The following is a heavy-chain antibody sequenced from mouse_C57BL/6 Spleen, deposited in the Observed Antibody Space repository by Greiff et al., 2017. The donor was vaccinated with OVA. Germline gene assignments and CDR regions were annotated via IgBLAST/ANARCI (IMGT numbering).Heavy chain of an antibody. CDR1: GFTFSSYG. J-gene: IGHJ2*01. CDR2: ISSGGSYT. V-gene: IGHV5-6*01. Sequence: VHVKQSGGDLVKPGGSLKLSCAASGFTFSSYGMSWVRQTPDKRLEWVATISSGGSYTYYPDSVKGRFTISRDNAKNTLYLQMSSLKSEDTAMYYCARHYYGSSYYFDYWGQGTTLTVSS. D-gene: IGHD1-1*01. CDR3: ARHYYGSSYYFDY.